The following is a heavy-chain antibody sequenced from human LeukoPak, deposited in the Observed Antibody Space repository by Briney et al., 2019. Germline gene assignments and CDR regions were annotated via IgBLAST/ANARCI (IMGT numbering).Heavy chain of an antibody. J-gene: IGHJ5*02. CDR1: GGSISSYY. Sequence: SETLSLTCTVSGGSISSYYWSWIRQPPGKGLEWIGYIYYSGSTNYNPSLKSRVTISVDTSKNQFSLKLSSVTAADTAVYYCALTIAVAGTPSGWFDPWGQGTLVTVSS. CDR3: ALTIAVAGTPSGWFDP. V-gene: IGHV4-59*01. D-gene: IGHD6-19*01. CDR2: IYYSGST.